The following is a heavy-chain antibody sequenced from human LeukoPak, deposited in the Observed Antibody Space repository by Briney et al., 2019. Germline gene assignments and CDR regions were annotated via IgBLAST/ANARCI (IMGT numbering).Heavy chain of an antibody. CDR1: GYTFTSYG. CDR2: ISEYNGKT. Sequence: GASVKVSCKASGYTFTSYGISWVRQGPGQGLEWMGWISEYNGKTKYAQKLQGRVTMTTDTATSTAYMELSRLRSDDAAVYYCARAPEGYDILTSYYPLDYWGQGTLVTVSS. J-gene: IGHJ4*02. D-gene: IGHD3-9*01. V-gene: IGHV1-18*01. CDR3: ARAPEGYDILTSYYPLDY.